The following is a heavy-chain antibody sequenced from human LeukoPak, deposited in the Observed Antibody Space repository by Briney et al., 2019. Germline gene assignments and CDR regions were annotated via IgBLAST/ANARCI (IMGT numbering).Heavy chain of an antibody. J-gene: IGHJ4*02. CDR1: GGSFSGYY. CDR3: ARGSLMWLRLSYYFDY. D-gene: IGHD5-12*01. Sequence: PSETLSLTCAVYGGSFSGYYWSWIRQLLGTGLDRIGEINHSGSTNYNPSLKSRVTISVDTSKNQFSLKLSSVTAADTAVYYCARGSLMWLRLSYYFDYWGQGTLVTVSS. CDR2: INHSGST. V-gene: IGHV4-34*01.